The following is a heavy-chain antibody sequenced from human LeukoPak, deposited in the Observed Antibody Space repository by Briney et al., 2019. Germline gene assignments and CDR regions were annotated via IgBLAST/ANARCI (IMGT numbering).Heavy chain of an antibody. CDR3: ASPRSDYYDSSGYLDY. CDR1: GGTFSSYA. V-gene: IGHV1-69*13. J-gene: IGHJ4*02. CDR2: IIPIFGTA. D-gene: IGHD3-22*01. Sequence: SVKVSCKASGGTFSSYAISWVRQAPGQGLEWMGGIIPIFGTANYAQKFQGRVTITADESTSTAYMELSSLRSGDTAVYYCASPRSDYYDSSGYLDYWGQGTLVTVSS.